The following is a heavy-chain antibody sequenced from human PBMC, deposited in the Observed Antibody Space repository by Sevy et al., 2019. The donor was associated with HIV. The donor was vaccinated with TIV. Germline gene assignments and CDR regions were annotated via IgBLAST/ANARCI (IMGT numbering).Heavy chain of an antibody. CDR3: ARDFLAVTSIPSDAFDI. CDR1: GYTFTGYY. Sequence: ASVKVSCKASGYTFTGYYMNWVRQAHGQGLEWMGWINPNSSDTQYSEKFQGRVTMTRDTSISTAYMQLSSLRSDDTAVYYCARDFLAVTSIPSDAFDIWGQGTMVTVSS. V-gene: IGHV1-2*02. CDR2: INPNSSDT. J-gene: IGHJ3*02. D-gene: IGHD2-21*02.